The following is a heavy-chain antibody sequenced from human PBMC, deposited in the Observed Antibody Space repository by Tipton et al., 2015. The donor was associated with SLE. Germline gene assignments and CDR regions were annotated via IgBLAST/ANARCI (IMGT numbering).Heavy chain of an antibody. D-gene: IGHD4-23*01. Sequence: TLSLTCAVYGGSFSGYYWSWIRQPPGKGLEWIGEINHSGSTNYNPSLKSRVTISVDTSKNQFSLKLSSVTAADTAVYYCARHGMVNYYYYGMDVWGQGTTVTVSS. V-gene: IGHV4-34*01. J-gene: IGHJ6*02. CDR1: GGSFSGYY. CDR3: ARHGMVNYYYYGMDV. CDR2: INHSGST.